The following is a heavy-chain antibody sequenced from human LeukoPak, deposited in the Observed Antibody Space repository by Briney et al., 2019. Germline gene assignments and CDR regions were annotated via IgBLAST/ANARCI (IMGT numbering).Heavy chain of an antibody. J-gene: IGHJ3*02. D-gene: IGHD6-19*01. CDR2: IIPIFGTA. CDR3: ARELSGWTLPRGAFDI. CDR1: GGTFSSYA. V-gene: IGHV1-69*13. Sequence: ASVKVSCKASGGTFSSYAISWVRQAPGQGLEWMGGIIPIFGTANYAQKFQGRVTITADESTSTAYMELSSLRSEDTAVYYCARELSGWTLPRGAFDIWGQGTMVTVSS.